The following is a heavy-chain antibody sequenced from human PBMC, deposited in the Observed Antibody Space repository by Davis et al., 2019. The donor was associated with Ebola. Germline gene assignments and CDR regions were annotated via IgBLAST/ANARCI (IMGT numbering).Heavy chain of an antibody. J-gene: IGHJ4*02. Sequence: AASVTVSCKASGYTFTGYYMHWLRQAPGQGLEWMGRINPNSGNTGYAQKFQGRVTMTRENSMSTAYMELSSLRSEDTAVYFCARGGVAYSDLDYWGQGTLVAVSS. CDR2: INPNSGNT. CDR3: ARGGVAYSDLDY. V-gene: IGHV1-8*02. CDR1: GYTFTGYY. D-gene: IGHD3-16*01.